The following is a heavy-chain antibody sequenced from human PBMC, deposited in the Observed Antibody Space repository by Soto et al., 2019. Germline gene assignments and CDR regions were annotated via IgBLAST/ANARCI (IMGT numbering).Heavy chain of an antibody. V-gene: IGHV3-30-3*01. CDR3: ASPYCGGDCYSSWFDP. D-gene: IGHD2-21*02. CDR1: GFTFSSYA. CDR2: ISYDGSNK. J-gene: IGHJ5*02. Sequence: QVQLVESGGGVVQPGRSLRLSCAASGFTFSSYAMHWVRQAPGKGLEWVAVISYDGSNKYYADSVKGRFTISRDNSKNTLYLQMNSLRAEDTAVYYCASPYCGGDCYSSWFDPWGQGTLVTVSS.